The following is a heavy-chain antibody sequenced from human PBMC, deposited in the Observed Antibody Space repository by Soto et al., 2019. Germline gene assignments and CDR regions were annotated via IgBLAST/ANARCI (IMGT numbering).Heavy chain of an antibody. CDR3: AKDNYYSGSVSLTS. CDR2: ISHSGGIT. V-gene: IGHV3-23*01. Sequence: GSLRLSCSASGFAFSTFIMSWVRQAPGKGPEWVSGISHSGGITYADSVKGRFTISRDDSKNTLYLQMNSLRAEDTAIYYCAKDNYYSGSVSLTSWGQGTQVTVSS. CDR1: GFAFSTFI. D-gene: IGHD3-10*01. J-gene: IGHJ4*02.